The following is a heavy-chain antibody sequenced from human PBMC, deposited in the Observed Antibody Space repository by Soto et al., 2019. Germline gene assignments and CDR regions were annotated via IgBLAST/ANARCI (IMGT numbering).Heavy chain of an antibody. J-gene: IGHJ4*02. CDR1: GFSVRTNY. CDR2: FESGGSI. V-gene: IGHV3-53*01. D-gene: IGHD3-3*01. CDR3: ARAGVTPDFFVC. Sequence: PGGSLRLSCAASGFSVRTNYMSWVRQAPGKGLEWVSVFESGGSIYYAGSVKGRFIISRDYAKNTVYLQMNSLRAEDTAVYYCARAGVTPDFFVCWGQGTLVTVSS.